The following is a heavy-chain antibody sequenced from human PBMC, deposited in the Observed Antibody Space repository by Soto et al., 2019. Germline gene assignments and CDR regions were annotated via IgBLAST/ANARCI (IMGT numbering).Heavy chain of an antibody. D-gene: IGHD1-26*01. Sequence: EVHLVESGGGLVQPGRSLRLSCAASGFTFDDYAMHWVRQAPGKGLEWVSGISWNSDSTGYADSVNGRFTISRDNAKNSLFLQMNSLRAEDTALYFCAKDTYIIVVGTHIDFWGRGTLVSVSS. CDR2: ISWNSDST. CDR1: GFTFDDYA. V-gene: IGHV3-9*01. CDR3: AKDTYIIVVGTHIDF. J-gene: IGHJ4*02.